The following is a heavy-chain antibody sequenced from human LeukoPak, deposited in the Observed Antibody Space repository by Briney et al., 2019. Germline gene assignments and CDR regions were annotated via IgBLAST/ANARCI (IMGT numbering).Heavy chain of an antibody. CDR1: GGSISSGGYY. D-gene: IGHD6-19*01. CDR3: ARVSSSGWYVPDVFDY. J-gene: IGHJ4*02. V-gene: IGHV4-31*03. Sequence: SETLSLTCTVSGGSISSGGYYWSWIRQHPGTGLEWIGYIYYSGSTYYNPSLKSRVTISVDTSKNQFSLKLSSVTAADTAVYYCARVSSSGWYVPDVFDYWGQGTLVTVSS. CDR2: IYYSGST.